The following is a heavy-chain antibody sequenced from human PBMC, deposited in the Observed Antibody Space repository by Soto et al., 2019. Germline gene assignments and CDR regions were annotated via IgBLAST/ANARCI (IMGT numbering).Heavy chain of an antibody. CDR1: GYTFTSYD. J-gene: IGHJ4*02. D-gene: IGHD5-18*01. Sequence: ASVKVSCKASGYTFTSYDINWVRQATGQGLEWMGWMNPNSGNTGYAQKFQGRVTMTRNTSISTAYMELSSLRSEDTAVYYCATGSYGLRVSDYWGQGTMVTVSS. CDR3: ATGSYGLRVSDY. V-gene: IGHV1-8*01. CDR2: MNPNSGNT.